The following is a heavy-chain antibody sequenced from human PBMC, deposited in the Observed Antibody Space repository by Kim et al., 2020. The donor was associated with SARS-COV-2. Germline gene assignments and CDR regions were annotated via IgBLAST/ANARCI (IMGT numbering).Heavy chain of an antibody. Sequence: GASLQISCKGSGYSFTSYWIGWVRQMPGKGLEWMGIIYPGDSDTRYSPSFQGQVTISADKSISTAYLQWSSLKASDTAMYYCARGGFRSDYYDSSGYLVWCDPWAQGTLVTVSS. D-gene: IGHD3-22*01. V-gene: IGHV5-51*01. CDR1: GYSFTSYW. J-gene: IGHJ5*02. CDR3: ARGGFRSDYYDSSGYLVWCDP. CDR2: IYPGDSDT.